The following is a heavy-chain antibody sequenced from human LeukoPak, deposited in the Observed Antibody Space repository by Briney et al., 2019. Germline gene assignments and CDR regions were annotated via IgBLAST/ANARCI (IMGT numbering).Heavy chain of an antibody. CDR1: GYTFTGYY. CDR3: ARDGRFPPEVLPRYFDY. CDR2: INPNSGGT. D-gene: IGHD1-26*01. Sequence: ASVKVSCKASGYTFTGYYMHWVRQAPGQGLEWMGWINPNSGGTNYAQKFQGRVTMTRDTSISTAYMELSRLRSDDTAVYYCARDGRFPPEVLPRYFDYWGQETLVTVSS. V-gene: IGHV1-2*02. J-gene: IGHJ4*02.